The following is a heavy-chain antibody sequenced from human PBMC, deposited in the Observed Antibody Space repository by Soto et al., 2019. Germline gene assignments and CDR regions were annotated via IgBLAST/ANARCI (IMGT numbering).Heavy chain of an antibody. CDR1: GFTFSSYA. D-gene: IGHD2-15*01. CDR3: AKGVVAAATNRPSDY. V-gene: IGHV3-23*01. Sequence: EVQLLESGGGLEQPGGSLRLSCAASGFTFSSYAMSWVRQAPGKGLEWVSIISVSSDITYYADSVKGRFTISRDNSKNTLYLQMNSLRAEDTALYYCAKGVVAAATNRPSDYWGRGTLVTVSS. J-gene: IGHJ4*02. CDR2: ISVSSDIT.